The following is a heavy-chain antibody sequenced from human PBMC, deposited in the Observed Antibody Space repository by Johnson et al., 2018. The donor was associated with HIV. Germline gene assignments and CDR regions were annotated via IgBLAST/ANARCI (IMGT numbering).Heavy chain of an antibody. V-gene: IGHV3-74*02. J-gene: IGHJ3*02. D-gene: IGHD1-14*01. Sequence: VQLVESGGGVVQPGRSLRLSCAASGFTLTNYPMHWVRQAPGKGLVWVSRINSDGSSTTYADSVKGRFTISRDNAKNTLFLQMNSLRAEDTAVYYCARYREMPAWRDAFDIWGQGTMVTVSS. CDR1: GFTLTNYP. CDR2: INSDGSST. CDR3: ARYREMPAWRDAFDI.